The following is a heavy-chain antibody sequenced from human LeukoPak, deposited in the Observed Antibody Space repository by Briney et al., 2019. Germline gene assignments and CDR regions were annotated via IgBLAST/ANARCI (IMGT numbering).Heavy chain of an antibody. D-gene: IGHD3-3*01. Sequence: SETLSLTCTVSGGSISSNNYYWGWIRQPPGKGLEWIGSIYYGGYTYYNPSLKSRVTISVDTSKNQFSLKLSSVTAADTAIYYCQSRFLEWLLDYWGQGTLVTVSS. J-gene: IGHJ4*02. CDR3: QSRFLEWLLDY. CDR2: IYYGGYT. CDR1: GGSISSNNYY. V-gene: IGHV4-39*01.